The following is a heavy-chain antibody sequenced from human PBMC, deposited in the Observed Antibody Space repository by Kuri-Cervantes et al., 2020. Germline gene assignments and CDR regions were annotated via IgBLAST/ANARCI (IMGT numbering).Heavy chain of an antibody. D-gene: IGHD6-13*01. J-gene: IGHJ6*02. CDR1: GGTFSSYA. V-gene: IGHV1-2*04. CDR3: ARGLPYSSSWPDYYYYGMDV. CDR2: ISAYNGNT. Sequence: ASVKVSCKASGGTFSSYAISWVRQAPGQGLEWMGWISAYNGNTNYAQKFQGWVTMTRDTSISTAYMELSRLRSDDTAVYYCARGLPYSSSWPDYYYYGMDVWGQGTTVTVSS.